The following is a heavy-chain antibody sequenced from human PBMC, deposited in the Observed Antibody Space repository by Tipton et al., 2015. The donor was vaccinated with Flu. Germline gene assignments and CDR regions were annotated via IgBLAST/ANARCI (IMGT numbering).Heavy chain of an antibody. V-gene: IGHV1-18*01. J-gene: IGHJ6*02. CDR2: ISANNGNT. D-gene: IGHD3-3*01. CDR3: ARDGPSVRFLEWLSEYGMDV. Sequence: QMQLVQSGAEVKKPGASVKVSCEASGYSFSSYGISWVRQAPGQGLEWMGWISANNGNTKYEQKFQGRVTMTTDTSTSTAYMEVRSLRSDDTAVYYCARDGPSVRFLEWLSEYGMDVWGQGTTVTVSS. CDR1: GYSFSSYG.